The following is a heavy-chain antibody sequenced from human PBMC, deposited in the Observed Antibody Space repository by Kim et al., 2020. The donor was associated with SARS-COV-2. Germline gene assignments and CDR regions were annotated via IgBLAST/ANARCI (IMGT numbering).Heavy chain of an antibody. J-gene: IGHJ4*02. Sequence: GGSLRLSCAAFGFTFNIYSMNWVRQTPVKGLEWVSYITSDEKTIYYADAVRGRFTISRDNAKNLVYLHMNSLRDEDTAIYYCARSVAGRFDYWGQGTLVTVSS. CDR1: GFTFNIYS. CDR3: ARSVAGRFDY. CDR2: ITSDEKTI. D-gene: IGHD6-13*01. V-gene: IGHV3-48*02.